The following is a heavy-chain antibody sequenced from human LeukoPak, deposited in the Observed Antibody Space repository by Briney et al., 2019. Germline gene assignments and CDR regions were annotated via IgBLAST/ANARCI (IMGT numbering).Heavy chain of an antibody. D-gene: IGHD3-22*01. V-gene: IGHV1-18*01. J-gene: IGHJ4*02. CDR3: AREAPGYYDSSSHGYYFDY. Sequence: ASVKVSYKASGYTFTSYGISWVRQAPGQGLEWMGWISAYNGNTNYAQKLQGRVTMTTDTSTSTAYMELRSLRSDDTAVYYCAREAPGYYDSSSHGYYFDYWGQGTLVTVSS. CDR1: GYTFTSYG. CDR2: ISAYNGNT.